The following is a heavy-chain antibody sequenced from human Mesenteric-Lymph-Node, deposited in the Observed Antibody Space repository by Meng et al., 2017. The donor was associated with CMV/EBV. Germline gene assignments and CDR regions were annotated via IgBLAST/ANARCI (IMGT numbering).Heavy chain of an antibody. V-gene: IGHV3-23*01. J-gene: IGHJ6*02. D-gene: IGHD2-2*01. Sequence: YALSWVRQAPGKGLEWVSAISGSGGSTYYADSVKGRFTISRDNSKNTLYLQMNSLRAEDTAVYYCAKDLVVPAAMTFYYYYYGMDVWGQGTTVTVSS. CDR2: ISGSGGST. CDR3: AKDLVVPAAMTFYYYYYGMDV. CDR1: YA.